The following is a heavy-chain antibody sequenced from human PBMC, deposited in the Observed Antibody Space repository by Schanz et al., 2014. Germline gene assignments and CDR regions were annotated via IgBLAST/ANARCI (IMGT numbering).Heavy chain of an antibody. CDR1: GFMFSSYS. Sequence: EVQLVESGGGLVQPGGSLRLSCAAPGFMFSSYSMNWVRQPPGRGLAWVSFIGNGGVTIYYADSVKGRFTMSRDNAKNTLYLQMNSRRPEDTAVYYCAKYRGYYRVSWSYRELEYWGQGTLGTVSS. V-gene: IGHV3-48*01. CDR3: AKYRGYYRVSWSYRELEY. CDR2: IGNGGVTI. J-gene: IGHJ4*02. D-gene: IGHD3-10*01.